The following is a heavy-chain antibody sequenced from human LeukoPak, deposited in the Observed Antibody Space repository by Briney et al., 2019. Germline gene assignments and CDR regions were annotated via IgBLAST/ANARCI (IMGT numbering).Heavy chain of an antibody. CDR2: IKEDGSEK. J-gene: IGHJ4*02. CDR1: GFPFNSHW. V-gene: IGHV3-7*01. D-gene: IGHD2-8*01. CDR3: AAAPNSKYFDY. Sequence: PGGSLRLSCAASGFPFNSHWMSWARQAPGKGLEWVANIKEDGSEKTYVDSMKGRFTISRDNAKNSVYLQMDSMRVEDTAVYYCAAAPNSKYFDYWGQGNLVTVS.